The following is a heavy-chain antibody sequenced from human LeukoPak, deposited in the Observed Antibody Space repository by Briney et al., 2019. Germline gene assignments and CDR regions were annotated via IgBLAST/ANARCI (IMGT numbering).Heavy chain of an antibody. D-gene: IGHD3-22*01. V-gene: IGHV1-18*01. Sequence: GSVKVSCKASGYTFTSYGISWVRQAPGQGLEWMGWISAYNGNTNYAQKLQGRVTMTTDTSTSTAYMELRSLRSDDTAVYYCARFYDSSGYYVPVAFDIWGQGTMVTVSS. CDR3: ARFYDSSGYYVPVAFDI. CDR2: ISAYNGNT. CDR1: GYTFTSYG. J-gene: IGHJ3*02.